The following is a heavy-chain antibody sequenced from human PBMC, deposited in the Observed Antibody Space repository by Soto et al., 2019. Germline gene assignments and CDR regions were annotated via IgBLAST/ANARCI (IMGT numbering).Heavy chain of an antibody. D-gene: IGHD6-6*01. J-gene: IGHJ6*02. CDR3: AGGPQEGARQYYYGMDV. V-gene: IGHV1-69*01. CDR2: IIPIFGTA. CDR1: GGTFSSYA. Sequence: QVQLVQSGAEVKKPGSSVKVSCKASGGTFSSYAISWVRQAPGQGLEWMGGIIPIFGTANYAQKFQGRVTITADESTSTAYMELSRLRSEDTAVYYCAGGPQEGARQYYYGMDVWGQGTTVTVSS.